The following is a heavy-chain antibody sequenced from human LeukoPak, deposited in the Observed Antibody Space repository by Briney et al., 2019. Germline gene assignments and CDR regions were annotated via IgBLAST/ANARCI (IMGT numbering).Heavy chain of an antibody. V-gene: IGHV3-21*01. CDR1: GFTFSSYS. J-gene: IGHJ3*02. D-gene: IGHD2-15*01. CDR3: ARSGCSGGSCYYASAFDI. CDR2: ISSSSSFI. Sequence: SGGSLRLSCAASGFTFSSYSMNWVRQAPGKGLEWVSSISSSSSFIYYADSVKGRFTISRDNAKNSLYLQMNSLRAEDTAVYYCARSGCSGGSCYYASAFDIWGRGTMVTVSS.